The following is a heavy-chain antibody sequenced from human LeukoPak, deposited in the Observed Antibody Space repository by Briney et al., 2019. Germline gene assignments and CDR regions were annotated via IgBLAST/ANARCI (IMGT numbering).Heavy chain of an antibody. CDR1: GYSLTSYW. V-gene: IGHV5-51*01. D-gene: IGHD6-19*01. J-gene: IGHJ4*02. CDR2: IWPGDSGT. Sequence: GESLKISCKGSGYSLTSYWIGWVRQMPGKGLEWMGIIWPGDSGTRYSPSFQGQVTMSVDKSISTAYLQWSSLKASDTAMYFCARQSTSSSGNDYWGQGTLVTVSS. CDR3: ARQSTSSSGNDY.